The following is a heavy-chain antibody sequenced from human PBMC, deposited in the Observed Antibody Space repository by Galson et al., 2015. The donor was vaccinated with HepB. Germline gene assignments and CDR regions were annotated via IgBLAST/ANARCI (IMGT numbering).Heavy chain of an antibody. Sequence: SPRLSCAASGFTFSSYEMNWVRQAPGKGLEWVSYISSSGSTIYYADSVKGRFTISRDNAKNSLYLQMNSLRAEDTAVYYCARENDFWSGYRDYFDYWGQGTLVTVSS. CDR2: ISSSGSTI. CDR1: GFTFSSYE. D-gene: IGHD3-3*01. J-gene: IGHJ4*02. CDR3: ARENDFWSGYRDYFDY. V-gene: IGHV3-48*03.